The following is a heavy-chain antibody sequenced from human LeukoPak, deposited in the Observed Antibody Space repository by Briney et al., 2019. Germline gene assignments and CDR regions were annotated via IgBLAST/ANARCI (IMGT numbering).Heavy chain of an antibody. CDR2: INPNSGGT. D-gene: IGHD5-18*01. Sequence: GASVKVSCKASGYTFTGYYMHWVRQAPGQGLEWMGWINPNSGGTNYAQKFQGRVTMTRDTSISTAYMELSRLRSDDTAVYYCARDRVQLWLLAGGAFDIWGQGTMVTVSS. V-gene: IGHV1-2*02. J-gene: IGHJ3*02. CDR1: GYTFTGYY. CDR3: ARDRVQLWLLAGGAFDI.